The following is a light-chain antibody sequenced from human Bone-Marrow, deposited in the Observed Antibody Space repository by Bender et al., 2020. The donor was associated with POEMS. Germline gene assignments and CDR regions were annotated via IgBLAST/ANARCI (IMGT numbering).Light chain of an antibody. CDR3: LAWDSGTTHWV. V-gene: IGLV3-1*01. CDR1: GLPRHF. CDR2: QHT. Sequence: SFELTQSPSVSVSPGQTARITCSGDGLPRHFVHWYQQKPGQSPVLVIYQHTNRPSGIPERFSGSTSGNTATLTITGTQAMDESDYYCLAWDSGTTHWVFGGGTKLTVL. J-gene: IGLJ3*02.